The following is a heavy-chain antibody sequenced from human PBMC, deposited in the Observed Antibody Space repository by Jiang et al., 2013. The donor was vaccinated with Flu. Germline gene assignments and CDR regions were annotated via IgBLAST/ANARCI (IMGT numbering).Heavy chain of an antibody. CDR2: SIIVGAP. D-gene: IGHD1-26*01. J-gene: IGHJ3*02. V-gene: IGHV4-4*02. CDR3: AGEVGNDAFDI. Sequence: WSWVRPAPTEGAWSGLGKSIIVGAPTTTRPSKSRVTISVDKSKNQFSLKLSSVTAADTAVYYCAGEVGNDAFDIWGQGTMVTVSS.